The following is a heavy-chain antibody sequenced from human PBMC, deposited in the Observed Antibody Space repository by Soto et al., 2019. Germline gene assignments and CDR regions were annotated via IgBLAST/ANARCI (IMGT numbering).Heavy chain of an antibody. D-gene: IGHD1-26*01. CDR1: GFTFSKYG. V-gene: IGHV3-33*01. CDR3: ARAGELRTYYYYGMDV. CDR2: IWYDVSNK. J-gene: IGHJ6*02. Sequence: GGSLRLSCAASGFTFSKYGMHCVRQAGCKGLEWVAVIWYDVSNKYYADSVKGRFTISRDNSKNTLYLQMNSLRDYYTAVYYCARAGELRTYYYYGMDVWGPGTTVTVSS.